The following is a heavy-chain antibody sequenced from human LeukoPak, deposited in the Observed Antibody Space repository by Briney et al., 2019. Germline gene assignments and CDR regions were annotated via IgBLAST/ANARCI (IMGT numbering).Heavy chain of an antibody. V-gene: IGHV3-23*01. D-gene: IGHD3-3*01. J-gene: IGHJ4*02. CDR2: ISGSGGST. CDR3: AKGDYDFWSGLPFFDY. CDR1: GLTFSSYA. Sequence: GGSLRLSCAASGLTFSSYAMSWVRQAPGKGLEWVSAISGSGGSTYYADFVKGRFTISRDNSKNTLYLQMNSLRAEDTAVYYCAKGDYDFWSGLPFFDYWGQGTLVTVSS.